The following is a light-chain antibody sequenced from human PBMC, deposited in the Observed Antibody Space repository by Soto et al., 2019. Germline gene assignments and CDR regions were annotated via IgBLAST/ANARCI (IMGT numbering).Light chain of an antibody. V-gene: IGLV2-23*01. CDR1: SSDIGSYDL. CDR3: CSYAGSRTYV. CDR2: AGT. J-gene: IGLJ1*01. Sequence: QSALTQPASVSGPLGQSIVISCTGSSSDIGSYDLVSWYQQYPGKAPKVVIFAGTKRPSGVSNRFSGSKSGNTASLTISGLQTEDEADYYCCSYAGSRTYVFGAGTKLTVL.